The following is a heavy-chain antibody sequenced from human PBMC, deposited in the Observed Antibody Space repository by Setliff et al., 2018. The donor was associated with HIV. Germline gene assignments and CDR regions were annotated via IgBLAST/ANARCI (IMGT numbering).Heavy chain of an antibody. CDR1: NGSFSGYY. D-gene: IGHD5-18*01. CDR3: AAWGPRYSYAPYFFDS. J-gene: IGHJ4*02. CDR2: IKHSGST. V-gene: IGHV4-34*01. Sequence: SETLSLTCAVYNGSFSGYYWTWIRQPPGKGLEWIGEIKHSGSTNYSPSLKSRVTISVDASRNQFSLRLSSVTAADTAVYYCAAWGPRYSYAPYFFDSWGQGTLVTVSS.